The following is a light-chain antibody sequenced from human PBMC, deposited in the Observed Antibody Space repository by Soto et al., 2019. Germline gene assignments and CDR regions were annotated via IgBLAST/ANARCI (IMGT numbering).Light chain of an antibody. Sequence: DFQMTQSPSSLSASVGDRVIITCRASQEINNYLAWYQQKPGRAPNLLIYAASTLQSGVPSRFSGSGSGTDFTLTISSLQPEDGATYYCQKYTTAPWAFGQGTKVEIK. CDR2: AAS. CDR1: QEINNY. V-gene: IGKV1-27*01. CDR3: QKYTTAPWA. J-gene: IGKJ1*01.